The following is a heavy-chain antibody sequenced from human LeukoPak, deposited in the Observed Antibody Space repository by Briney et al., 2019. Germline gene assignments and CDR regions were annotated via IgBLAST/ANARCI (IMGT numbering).Heavy chain of an antibody. CDR2: ISAYNGNT. Sequence: ASVKVSCKASGGTFSSYAISWVRQAPGQGLEWMGWISAYNGNTNYAQKLQGRVTMTTDTSMSTAYMELRSLRSDDTAVYYCARDLGTRGSSSGTFDYWGQGTLVTVSS. J-gene: IGHJ4*02. D-gene: IGHD3-10*01. CDR1: GGTFSSYA. V-gene: IGHV1-18*01. CDR3: ARDLGTRGSSSGTFDY.